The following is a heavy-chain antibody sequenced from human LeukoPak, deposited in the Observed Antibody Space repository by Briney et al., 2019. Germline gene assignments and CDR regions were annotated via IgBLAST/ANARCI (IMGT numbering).Heavy chain of an antibody. CDR2: ISYDGSNK. Sequence: AGGSLRLSCAASGLTFSSYGMHWVRQAPGKGLEWVAVISYDGSNKYYADSVKGRFTISRDNSKNTLYLQMNSLRAEDTAVYYCAKDHGEYGDYPNPYYYYYGMDVWGQGTTVTVSS. J-gene: IGHJ6*02. CDR3: AKDHGEYGDYPNPYYYYYGMDV. CDR1: GLTFSSYG. D-gene: IGHD4-17*01. V-gene: IGHV3-30*18.